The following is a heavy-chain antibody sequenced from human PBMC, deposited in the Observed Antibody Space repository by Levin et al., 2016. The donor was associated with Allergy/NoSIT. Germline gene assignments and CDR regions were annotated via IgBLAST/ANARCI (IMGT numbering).Heavy chain of an antibody. Sequence: WIRQPPGKGLEWVSVISNGGSTYYADSVKDRFTISRDNSKNTLHLQMNSLRAEDTSLYFCATMKTWGGGQPFDYWGQGTLVTVSS. J-gene: IGHJ4*02. CDR2: ISNGGST. V-gene: IGHV3-66*01. CDR3: ATMKTWGGGQPFDY. D-gene: IGHD2-21*01.